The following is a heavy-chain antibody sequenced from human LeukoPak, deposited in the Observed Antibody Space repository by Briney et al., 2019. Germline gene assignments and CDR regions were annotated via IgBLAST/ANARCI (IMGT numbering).Heavy chain of an antibody. V-gene: IGHV4-39*07. CDR2: IYYSGST. D-gene: IGHD3-10*01. J-gene: IGHJ4*02. CDR1: GGSISSSSYY. Sequence: SETLSLTCTVSGGSISSSSYYWGWIRQPPGKGLEWIGSIYYSGSTYYNPSLKSRVTISVDTSKNQFSLKLSSVTAADTAVYYCARALWFGRTIDYWGQGTLVTVSS. CDR3: ARALWFGRTIDY.